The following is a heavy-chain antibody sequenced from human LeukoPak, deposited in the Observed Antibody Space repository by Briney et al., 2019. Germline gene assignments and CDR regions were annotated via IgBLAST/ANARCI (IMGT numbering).Heavy chain of an antibody. J-gene: IGHJ4*02. D-gene: IGHD2-15*01. CDR3: ARTKRVDYFDF. V-gene: IGHV4-59*01. Sequence: SETLSLTCSVSGASISGYYWSWIRQSPGKGLEWIAYIYDSEITDYNPSLKSRVAISIDTSRNHFYLELSSVSAADMAVYYCARTKRVDYFDFWGQGTLVTVSS. CDR2: IYDSEIT. CDR1: GASISGYY.